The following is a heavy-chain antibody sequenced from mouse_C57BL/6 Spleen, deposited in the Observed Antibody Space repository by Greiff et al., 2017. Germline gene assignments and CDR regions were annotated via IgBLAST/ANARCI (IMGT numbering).Heavy chain of an antibody. CDR3: ARGNYYGSSYWYFDV. V-gene: IGHV5-4*03. J-gene: IGHJ1*03. CDR2: ISDGGSYT. D-gene: IGHD1-1*01. Sequence: EVMLVASGGGLVKPGGSLQISCAASGFTFSSYAMSWVRQTPEKRLEWVATISDGGSYTNYPDNENGRFTISREKAKNNLYLQMSHLKSEDTSMYYCARGNYYGSSYWYFDVGGTGTTVTVSS. CDR1: GFTFSSYA.